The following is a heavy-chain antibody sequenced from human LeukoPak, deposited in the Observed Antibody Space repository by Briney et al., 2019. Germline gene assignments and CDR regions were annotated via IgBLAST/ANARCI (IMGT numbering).Heavy chain of an antibody. CDR2: IYYSGST. Sequence: PSETLSLTCTVSGGSISSYYWSWIRQPPGKGLEWIGSIYYSGSTYYNPSLKSRVTISVDTSKNQFSLKLSSVTAADTAVYYCARPSRGYSYEFDYWGQGTLVTVSS. CDR3: ARPSRGYSYEFDY. J-gene: IGHJ4*02. V-gene: IGHV4-59*05. D-gene: IGHD5-18*01. CDR1: GGSISSYY.